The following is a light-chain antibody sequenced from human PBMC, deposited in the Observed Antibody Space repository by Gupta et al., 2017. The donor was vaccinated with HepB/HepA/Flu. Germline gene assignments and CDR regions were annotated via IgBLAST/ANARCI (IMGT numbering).Light chain of an antibody. J-gene: IGKJ1*01. CDR2: TAS. CDR3: QQSDNTSGT. V-gene: IGKV1-39*01. CDR1: QSISSW. Sequence: DIQMTQSPSPLSASVGDRVTITCRASQSISSWLTWYQQKPGKAPKLLIYTASGLESGVPSRFSGSGSGTDFTLTISSLQPDDFATYYCQQSDNTSGTFGQGTKVEI.